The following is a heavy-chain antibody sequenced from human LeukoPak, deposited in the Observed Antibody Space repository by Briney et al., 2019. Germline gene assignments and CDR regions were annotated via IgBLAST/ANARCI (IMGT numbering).Heavy chain of an antibody. D-gene: IGHD6-13*01. V-gene: IGHV4-39*07. CDR2: IYYSGST. J-gene: IGHJ4*02. CDR3: ARDMGVAAAGSPRY. Sequence: SETLSLTCTVSGGSISSSSYYWGWIRQPPGKGLEWIGSIYYSGSTYYNPSLKSRVTISVDTSKNQFSLKLSSVTAADTAVYYCARDMGVAAAGSPRYWGQGTLVTVSS. CDR1: GGSISSSSYY.